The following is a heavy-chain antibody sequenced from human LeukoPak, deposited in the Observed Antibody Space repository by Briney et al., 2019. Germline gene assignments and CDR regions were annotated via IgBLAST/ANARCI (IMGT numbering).Heavy chain of an antibody. J-gene: IGHJ5*02. CDR1: GFTFSNYW. D-gene: IGHD3-22*01. CDR2: IKEDGSEK. V-gene: IGHV3-7*01. CDR3: ARDPHYYDSSGYFS. Sequence: GGSLRLSCAASGFTFSNYWMSWVRQAPGKGPDWVAHIKEDGSEKDYVDSVKGRFTISRDNAKNSLYLQMNSLRDEDTAVYYCARDPHYYDSSGYFSWGQGTLVTVSS.